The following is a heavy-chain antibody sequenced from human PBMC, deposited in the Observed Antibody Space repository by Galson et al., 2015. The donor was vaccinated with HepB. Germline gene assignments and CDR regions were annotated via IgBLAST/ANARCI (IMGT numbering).Heavy chain of an antibody. CDR3: ARVVPAAIGWFDP. J-gene: IGHJ5*02. V-gene: IGHV5-51*01. CDR1: GYSFTNYW. D-gene: IGHD2-2*01. CDR2: IYPGDSDA. Sequence: SGAEVKKPGESLKISCKGSGYSFTNYWIGWVRQMPGKGLEWMGIIYPGDSDARYSPSFQGQVTISVDKSISTAYLQWTSLQASDTAMYYCARVVPAAIGWFDPWGQGTLVTVSS.